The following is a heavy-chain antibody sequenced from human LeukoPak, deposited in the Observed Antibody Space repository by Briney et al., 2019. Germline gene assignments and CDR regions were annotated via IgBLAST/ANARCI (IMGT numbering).Heavy chain of an antibody. CDR2: MSTNGVAT. CDR3: AKSLRGTRSYYYYYMDV. J-gene: IGHJ6*03. V-gene: IGHV3-23*01. D-gene: IGHD3-16*01. Sequence: GGSMRLSCAASGFTFSSYAMSWVRQAPGKGLELVSTMSTNGVATYYADSVKGRFTISRDNSKNTLYLQMNSLRADDTAVYYCAKSLRGTRSYYYYYMDVWGKGTTVTVSS. CDR1: GFTFSSYA.